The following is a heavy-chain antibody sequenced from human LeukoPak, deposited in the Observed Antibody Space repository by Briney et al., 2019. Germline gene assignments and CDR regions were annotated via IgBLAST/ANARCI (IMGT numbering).Heavy chain of an antibody. D-gene: IGHD6-19*01. CDR3: AKPISGGLAVTADWFDP. CDR1: GLAFSFYA. CDR2: INANSGTT. J-gene: IGHJ5*01. Sequence: PGGSLRLSCAASGLAFSFYAMSWLRQPPGKGLEWVSTINANSGTTSYAASVRRRFTISRDNSRNTLYLQVNTLRAEDTAVYYCAKPISGGLAVTADWFDPWGQGTLVVVSS. V-gene: IGHV3-23*01.